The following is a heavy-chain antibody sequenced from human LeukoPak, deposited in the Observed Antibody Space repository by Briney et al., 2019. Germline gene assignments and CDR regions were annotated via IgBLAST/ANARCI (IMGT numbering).Heavy chain of an antibody. CDR3: ARVGSAAATADY. D-gene: IGHD6-25*01. CDR1: GYTFTGYY. Sequence: ASVKVSCKASGYTFTGYYMHWVRQAPEQGLEWMGWINPNSGGTNYAQKFQGRVTMTRDTSTSTVYMELSSLRSDDTAVYFCARVGSAAATADYWGQGTLVTVSS. V-gene: IGHV1-2*02. J-gene: IGHJ4*02. CDR2: INPNSGGT.